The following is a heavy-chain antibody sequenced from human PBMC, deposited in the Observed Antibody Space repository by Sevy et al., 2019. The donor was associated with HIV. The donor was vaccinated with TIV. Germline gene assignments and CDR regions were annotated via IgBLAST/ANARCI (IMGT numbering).Heavy chain of an antibody. CDR3: ARDGSGDPRQRAYFDY. D-gene: IGHD6-25*01. V-gene: IGHV3-48*02. CDR2: ISSSSCTI. Sequence: GGTLRLSCAVSGFTFSSYSMNWVRQAPGKGLEWVSYISSSSCTIYYADSVKGRFTISRDNAKNSLYLQMNSLRDEDTAVYYCARDGSGDPRQRAYFDYWGQGTLVTVSS. CDR1: GFTFSSYS. J-gene: IGHJ4*02.